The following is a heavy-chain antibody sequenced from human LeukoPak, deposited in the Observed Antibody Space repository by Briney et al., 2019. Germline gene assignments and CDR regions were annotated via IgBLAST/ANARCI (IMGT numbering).Heavy chain of an antibody. D-gene: IGHD6-13*01. CDR2: MNPNSGNT. J-gene: IGHJ4*02. CDR1: GYTFTSYD. CDR3: ARGGRWSSSWYVPFDY. Sequence: GASVKVSCKASGYTFTSYDINWVRQATGQGLEWMGWMNPNSGNTGYAQKFQGRVTITRNTSISTAYMELSSLRSEDTAVYYCARGGRWSSSWYVPFDYWGQGTLVTVSS. V-gene: IGHV1-8*03.